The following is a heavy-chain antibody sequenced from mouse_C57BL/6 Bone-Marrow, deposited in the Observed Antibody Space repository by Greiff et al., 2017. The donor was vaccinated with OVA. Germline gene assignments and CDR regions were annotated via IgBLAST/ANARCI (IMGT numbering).Heavy chain of an antibody. D-gene: IGHD1-1*01. CDR3: ARITTVGGDYAMDY. CDR2: IYIGNGYT. CDR1: GYTFTSYG. V-gene: IGHV1-58*01. Sequence: EVQVVESGAELVRPGSSVKMSCKTSGYTFTSYGINWVKQRPGQGLEWIGYIYIGNGYTEYNEKFKGKATLTSDTSSSTAYMQLSSLTSEDSAIYFCARITTVGGDYAMDYWGQGTSVTVSS. J-gene: IGHJ4*01.